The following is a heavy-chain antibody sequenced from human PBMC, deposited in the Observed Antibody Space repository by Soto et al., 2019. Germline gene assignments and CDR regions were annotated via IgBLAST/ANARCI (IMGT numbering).Heavy chain of an antibody. CDR2: IYHSGST. CDR1: GGSISSGGYS. J-gene: IGHJ4*03. Sequence: SETLSLTCAVSGGSISSGGYSWSWIRQPPGKGLEWIGYIYHSGSTYYNPSLKGRVTISVDRSKNQFSLKLSSVTAADTAVYYCARRDGYYYDIDYWGQGTMVTVSS. V-gene: IGHV4-30-2*01. CDR3: ARRDGYYYDIDY. D-gene: IGHD3-22*01.